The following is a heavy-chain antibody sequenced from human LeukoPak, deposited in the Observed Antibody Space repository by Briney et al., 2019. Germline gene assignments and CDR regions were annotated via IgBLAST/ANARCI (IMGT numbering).Heavy chain of an antibody. CDR3: ARERLRLNLFDP. J-gene: IGHJ5*02. D-gene: IGHD4-17*01. V-gene: IGHV3-30-3*01. CDR2: ISYDGSNK. CDR1: GFTFSSYA. Sequence: PGRSLRLSCAASGFTFSSYAMHWVRQAPGEGLEWVAVISYDGSNKYYADSVKGRFTISRDNSKNTLYLQMNSLRAEDTAVYYCARERLRLNLFDPWGQGTLVTVSS.